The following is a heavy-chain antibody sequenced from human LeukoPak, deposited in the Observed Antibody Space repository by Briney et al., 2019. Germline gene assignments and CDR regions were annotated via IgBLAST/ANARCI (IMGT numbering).Heavy chain of an antibody. V-gene: IGHV3-21*01. J-gene: IGHJ4*02. CDR3: ARIPHPDYADAQ. CDR1: GFTFNNFD. Sequence: PGGSLRLSCAASGFTFNNFDMSWARQAPGKGLEWVSGIRGKIGSTYYADSVKGRFTVSRDNGKKLVHLQLNSLRAEDTAVYFCARIPHPDYADAQWGQGTLVIVSS. CDR2: IRGKIGST. D-gene: IGHD4-17*01.